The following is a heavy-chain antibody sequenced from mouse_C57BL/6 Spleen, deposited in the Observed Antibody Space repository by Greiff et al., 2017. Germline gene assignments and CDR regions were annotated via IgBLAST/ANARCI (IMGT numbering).Heavy chain of an antibody. J-gene: IGHJ2*01. Sequence: EVQLQQSGPELVKPGASVKMSCKASGYTFTDYNMHWVKQSHGKSLEWIGYINPNNGGTSYNQKFKGKATLTVNKSSSTAYMELRSLTSEDSAVYYCARKGSGTGYFDYWGQGTTLTVSS. CDR1: GYTFTDYN. CDR3: ARKGSGTGYFDY. CDR2: INPNNGGT. D-gene: IGHD4-1*01. V-gene: IGHV1-22*01.